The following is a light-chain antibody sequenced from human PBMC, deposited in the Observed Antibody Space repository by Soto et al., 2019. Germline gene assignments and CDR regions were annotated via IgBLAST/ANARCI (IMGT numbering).Light chain of an antibody. Sequence: DIQMTQSPSSLSVSGGDRVTITCRASQGINNYLAWYQQKPGKVPKILIYAASTLQSGVPSRFSGSGSGTDFTLTIDRLQPEDVATYYCQKYDSAPFTFRQGTKVDFK. CDR3: QKYDSAPFT. V-gene: IGKV1-27*01. J-gene: IGKJ3*01. CDR2: AAS. CDR1: QGINNY.